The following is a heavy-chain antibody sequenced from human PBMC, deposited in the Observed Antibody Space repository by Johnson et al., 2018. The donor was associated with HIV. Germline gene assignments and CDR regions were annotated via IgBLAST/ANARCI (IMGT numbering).Heavy chain of an antibody. CDR3: ARGAVRGSFDI. V-gene: IGHV3-30*02. CDR2: IRYDGSNK. J-gene: IGHJ3*02. D-gene: IGHD4-17*01. Sequence: QVQLVESGGGVVQPGRSLRLSCAASPFTFSSYAMHWVSQAPGKGLEWVAFIRYDGSNKYYADSVKGRFTISRDNSKNTLYLQMNSLRAEDTAVYYCARGAVRGSFDIWGQGTMVTVSS. CDR1: PFTFSSYA.